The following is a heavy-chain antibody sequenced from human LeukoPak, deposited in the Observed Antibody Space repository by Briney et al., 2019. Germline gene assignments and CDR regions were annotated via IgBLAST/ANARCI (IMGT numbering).Heavy chain of an antibody. Sequence: GGSLRPSCAASGFTFSSYAMHWVRQAPGKGLEWVAVISYDGSNKYYADSVKGRFTISRDNSKNTLYLQMNSLRAEDTAVYYCARVGEQLVYYYYGMDVWGQGTTVTVSS. CDR3: ARVGEQLVYYYYGMDV. J-gene: IGHJ6*02. V-gene: IGHV3-30-3*01. CDR2: ISYDGSNK. CDR1: GFTFSSYA. D-gene: IGHD6-6*01.